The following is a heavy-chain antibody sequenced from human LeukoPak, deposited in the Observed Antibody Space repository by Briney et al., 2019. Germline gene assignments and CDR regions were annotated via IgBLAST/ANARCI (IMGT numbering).Heavy chain of an antibody. V-gene: IGHV3-7*01. D-gene: IGHD1-1*01. J-gene: IGHJ6*03. CDR3: ARGQLYYYYYMDL. CDR2: IKQDGSEK. CDR1: GFTFSSYW. Sequence: GGSLRLSCADSGFTFSSYWMTWVRQAPGKGLEWVANIKQDGSEKYYVDSVKGRFTISRDNAKNSLYLQMNSLRAEDTAVYYCARGQLYYYYYMDLWGKGTTVT.